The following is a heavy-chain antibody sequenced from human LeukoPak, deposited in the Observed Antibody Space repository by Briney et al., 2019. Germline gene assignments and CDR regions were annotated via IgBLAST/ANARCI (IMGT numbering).Heavy chain of an antibody. CDR3: TTDPPPNYYYDSSGYYILDSLGY. CDR2: INSKTDGGTT. D-gene: IGHD3-22*01. Sequence: GGSLRLSCAASGFTFSDAWMNWVRQAPGKGLEWVGRINSKTDGGTTDYAAPVKGRFTISRDDSKNTLYLQMNSLKTEDTAVYYCTTDPPPNYYYDSSGYYILDSLGYWGQGTLVTVSS. J-gene: IGHJ4*02. CDR1: GFTFSDAW. V-gene: IGHV3-15*01.